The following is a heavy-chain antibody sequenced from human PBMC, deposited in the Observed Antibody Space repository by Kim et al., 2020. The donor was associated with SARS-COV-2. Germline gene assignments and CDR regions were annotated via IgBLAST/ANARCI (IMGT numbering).Heavy chain of an antibody. CDR2: IYPGDSDT. CDR1: GYSFTSYW. J-gene: IGHJ3*02. CDR3: ARRGYYDSSGYVPDAFDI. D-gene: IGHD3-22*01. V-gene: IGHV5-51*01. Sequence: GESLKISCKGSGYSFTSYWIGWVRQMPGKGLEWMGIIYPGDSDTRYSPSFQGQVTISADKSISTAYLQWSSLKASDTAMYYCARRGYYDSSGYVPDAFDIWGQGTMVTVSS.